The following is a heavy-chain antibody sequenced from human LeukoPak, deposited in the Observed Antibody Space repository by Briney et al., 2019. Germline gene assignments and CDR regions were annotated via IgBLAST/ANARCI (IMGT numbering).Heavy chain of an antibody. CDR1: GFTFSSYG. V-gene: IGHV4-34*08. CDR2: INHSGST. D-gene: IGHD3-3*01. CDR3: ATSYYDFWSGLGAFDI. Sequence: GSLRLSCAASGFTFSSYGMSWVRQAPGKGLEWIGEINHSGSTNYNPSLKSRVTISVDTSKNQFSLKLSSVTAADTAVYYCATSYYDFWSGLGAFDIWGQGTMVTVSS. J-gene: IGHJ3*02.